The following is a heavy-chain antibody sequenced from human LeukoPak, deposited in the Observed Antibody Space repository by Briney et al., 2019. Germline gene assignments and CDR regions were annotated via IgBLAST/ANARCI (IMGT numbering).Heavy chain of an antibody. J-gene: IGHJ3*02. CDR3: ARERTTITTYAFDI. V-gene: IGHV3-48*01. D-gene: IGHD4-17*01. Sequence: GGSLRLSCAASGFTFSSYGMNWVRQAPGKGLEWVSYISSSSTMYYADSVKDRFTISRDNAKNSLYLQMNSLRAEDTALYYCARERTTITTYAFDIWGQGTMVTVSS. CDR1: GFTFSSYG. CDR2: ISSSSTM.